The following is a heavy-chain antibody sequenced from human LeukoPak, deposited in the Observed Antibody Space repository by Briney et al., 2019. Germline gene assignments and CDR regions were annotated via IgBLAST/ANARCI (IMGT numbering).Heavy chain of an antibody. CDR2: INPSGSST. J-gene: IGHJ4*02. D-gene: IGHD3-10*01. Sequence: ASVKVSCKASGYSFTSHYMHWVRQAPGQGLEWLGLINPSGSSTLYAQKFQGRVTMTRDTSTSTVYMELSSLRSEDTAVYYCASTLTAVRGVILGYWGQGTLVTVSS. CDR1: GYSFTSHY. V-gene: IGHV1-46*01. CDR3: ASTLTAVRGVILGY.